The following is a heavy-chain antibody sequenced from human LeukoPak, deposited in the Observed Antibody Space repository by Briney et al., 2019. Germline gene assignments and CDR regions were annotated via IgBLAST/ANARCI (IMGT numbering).Heavy chain of an antibody. Sequence: GSLRLSCAASGFTFSNFALTWIRQPPGKGLEWDGYIYYSGSTNYNPSLKSRVTISVDTSKNQFSLKLSSVTAADTAVYYCARELEYYDFWSGYLPGWFDPWGQGTLVTVSS. D-gene: IGHD3-3*01. CDR3: ARELEYYDFWSGYLPGWFDP. V-gene: IGHV4-59*01. J-gene: IGHJ5*02. CDR1: GFTFSNFA. CDR2: IYYSGST.